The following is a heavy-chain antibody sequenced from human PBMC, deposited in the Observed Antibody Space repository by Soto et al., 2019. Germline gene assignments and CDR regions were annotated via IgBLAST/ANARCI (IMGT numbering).Heavy chain of an antibody. D-gene: IGHD3-22*01. CDR1: GGTFSSYA. J-gene: IGHJ6*02. CDR2: IIPIFGTA. Sequence: ASVKVSCKASGGTFSSYAISWVRQAPGQGLEWMGGIIPIFGTANYAQKFQGRVTITADESTSTAYMELSSLRSEDTAVYYCARLLSPEGPDSSGYGRMDYYSGMDVWGQGTTVTVSS. V-gene: IGHV1-69*01. CDR3: ARLLSPEGPDSSGYGRMDYYSGMDV.